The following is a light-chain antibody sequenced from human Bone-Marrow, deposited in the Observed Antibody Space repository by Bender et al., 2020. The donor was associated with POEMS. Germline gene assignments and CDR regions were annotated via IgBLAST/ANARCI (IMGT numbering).Light chain of an antibody. CDR1: NSDIGRYNF. J-gene: IGLJ1*01. CDR2: DVA. Sequence: QSALTQPASMSGSPGQSITISCSGTNSDIGRYNFVSWYQQHPGHAPKLFIYDVALRPSGISVRFSGSKSDNTASLSISRLQPEDEADYYCSSYGSSITYVFGTGTKVTVL. CDR3: SSYGSSITYV. V-gene: IGLV2-14*03.